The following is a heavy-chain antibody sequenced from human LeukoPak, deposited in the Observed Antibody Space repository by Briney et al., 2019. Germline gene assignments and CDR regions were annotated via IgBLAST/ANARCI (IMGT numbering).Heavy chain of an antibody. CDR3: AKRRGYSSGPEDY. V-gene: IGHV3-30-3*02. CDR1: GFTFSSYA. Sequence: GGSLRLSCAASGFTFSSYAMHWVRQAPGKGLEWVAVISYDGSNKYYADSVKGRFTISRDNSKNTLYLQMNSLRAEDTAVYYCAKRRGYSSGPEDYWGQGTLVTVSS. J-gene: IGHJ4*02. CDR2: ISYDGSNK. D-gene: IGHD6-19*01.